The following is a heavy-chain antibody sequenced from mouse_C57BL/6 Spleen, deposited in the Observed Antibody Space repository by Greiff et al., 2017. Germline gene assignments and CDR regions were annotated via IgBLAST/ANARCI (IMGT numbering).Heavy chain of an antibody. V-gene: IGHV1-80*01. CDR3: ARGGYDGGYYAMDY. D-gene: IGHD2-2*01. J-gene: IGHJ4*01. Sequence: LVESGAELVKPGASVKISCKASGYAFSSYWMNWVKQRPGKGLEWIGQIYPGDGDTNYNGKFKGKATLTADKSSSTAYMQLSSLTSEDSAVYFCARGGYDGGYYAMDYWGQGTSVTVSS. CDR2: IYPGDGDT. CDR1: GYAFSSYW.